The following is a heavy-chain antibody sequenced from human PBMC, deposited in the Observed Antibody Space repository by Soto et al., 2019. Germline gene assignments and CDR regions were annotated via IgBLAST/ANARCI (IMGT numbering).Heavy chain of an antibody. CDR1: GYTFTSYN. J-gene: IGHJ4*02. V-gene: IGHV1-8*01. CDR2: MNPNSGNT. CDR3: ARGPSRIAARLGRFDY. Sequence: QVQLVQSGAEVKKPGASVKVSCKASGYTFTSYNINWVRQATGQGLEWMASMNPNSGNTGYAQKFQGRVTMTRNTYIRTAYMELSSLRSEDTAVYYCARGPSRIAARLGRFDYWGQGTLVPVSS. D-gene: IGHD6-6*01.